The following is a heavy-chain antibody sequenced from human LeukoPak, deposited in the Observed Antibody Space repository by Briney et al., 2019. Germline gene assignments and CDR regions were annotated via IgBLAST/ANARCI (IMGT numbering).Heavy chain of an antibody. CDR3: ARGGLYYVPYY. CDR2: IIPILGIA. CDR1: GGAFSSYA. Sequence: AGKVSCKASGGAFSSYAISWVRQAPGQGLEWMGRIIPILGIANYAQKFQGRVTITADKSTSTAYMELSSLRSEDPAVYYCARGGLYYVPYYWGQGTLVTVSS. V-gene: IGHV1-69*04. D-gene: IGHD3-10*02. J-gene: IGHJ4*02.